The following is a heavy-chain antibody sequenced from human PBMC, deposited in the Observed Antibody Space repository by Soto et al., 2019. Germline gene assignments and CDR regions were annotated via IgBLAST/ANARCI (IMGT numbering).Heavy chain of an antibody. Sequence: EVQVVESGGGLVQPGGSLRLSCAASGFTFRSYWMHWVRQPPGKGLVWVSRINSDGSSITYADSVKGRFTISRDNAKNTVYLQMNTLSAEDTAVYYCAACYGSGTYYIFWGQGTLVTVSS. D-gene: IGHD3-10*01. CDR2: INSDGSSI. CDR3: AACYGSGTYYIF. V-gene: IGHV3-74*01. J-gene: IGHJ4*02. CDR1: GFTFRSYW.